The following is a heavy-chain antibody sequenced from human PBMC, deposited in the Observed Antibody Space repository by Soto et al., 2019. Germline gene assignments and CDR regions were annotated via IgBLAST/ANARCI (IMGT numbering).Heavy chain of an antibody. Sequence: SETLSLTCAVYGGSFSGYYWSWIRQPPGKGLEWIGEINHSGSTNYNPSLKSRVTISVDTSKNQFSLKLSSVTAADTAVYYCARGPYSSSWYLWGQGTLVTVSS. V-gene: IGHV4-34*01. CDR3: ARGPYSSSWYL. J-gene: IGHJ4*02. D-gene: IGHD6-13*01. CDR1: GGSFSGYY. CDR2: INHSGST.